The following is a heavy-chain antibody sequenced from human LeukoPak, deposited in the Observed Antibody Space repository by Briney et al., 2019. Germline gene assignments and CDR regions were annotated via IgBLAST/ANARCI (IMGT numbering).Heavy chain of an antibody. CDR2: INPNSGGT. V-gene: IGHV1-2*02. J-gene: IGHJ4*02. Sequence: GASVKVSCKAPGYTFTGYYMHWVRQAPGQGLEWMGWINPNSGGTNYAQKFQGRVTMTRDTSISTAYMELSRLRSDDTAVYYCARDMYSGSYQPFDYWGQGTLVTVSS. CDR1: GYTFTGYY. CDR3: ARDMYSGSYQPFDY. D-gene: IGHD1-26*01.